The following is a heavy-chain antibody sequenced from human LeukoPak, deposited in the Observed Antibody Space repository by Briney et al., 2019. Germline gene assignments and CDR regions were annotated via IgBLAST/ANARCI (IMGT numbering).Heavy chain of an antibody. J-gene: IGHJ4*02. V-gene: IGHV3-23*01. CDR3: AKRDMGDGFDY. CDR2: ISGSGSST. CDR1: GFTFSNAW. D-gene: IGHD1-26*01. Sequence: PGGSLRLSCAASGFTFSNAWMSWVRQAPGKALEWVSAISGSGSSTYYADSVKGRFTISRDNSKNTLYRQMNSLRAEDTAVYYCAKRDMGDGFDYWGQGTLVTVSS.